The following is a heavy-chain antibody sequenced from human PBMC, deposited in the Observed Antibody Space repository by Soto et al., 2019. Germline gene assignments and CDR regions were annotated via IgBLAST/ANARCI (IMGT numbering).Heavy chain of an antibody. V-gene: IGHV4-30-4*01. CDR2: IYYSGST. Sequence: NPSETLSLTCTVSGGSISSGDYYWSWIRQPPGKGLEWIGYIYYSGSTYYNPSLKSRVTISIDTSKNQFSLKLSSVTAADMAVYYCAIVVVPAATPESYGMDVWGQGTTVTVSS. D-gene: IGHD2-2*02. J-gene: IGHJ6*02. CDR3: AIVVVPAATPESYGMDV. CDR1: GGSISSGDYY.